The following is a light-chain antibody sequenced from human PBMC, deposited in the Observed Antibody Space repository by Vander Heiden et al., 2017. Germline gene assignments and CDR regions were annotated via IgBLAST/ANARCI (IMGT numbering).Light chain of an antibody. V-gene: IGLV1-40*01. CDR1: SSNIVAGND. CDR2: GNS. Sequence: QSGLTRPPSVPGAPAERVPIASTGSSSNIVAGNDVHWYQQLPGTAPILLIYGNSNRPSGVPDRFSGSKSGTSASLAINGVQAEDEADYDCQFCDSGIDDYVFGAGTKLTVI. CDR3: QFCDSGIDDYV. J-gene: IGLJ1*01.